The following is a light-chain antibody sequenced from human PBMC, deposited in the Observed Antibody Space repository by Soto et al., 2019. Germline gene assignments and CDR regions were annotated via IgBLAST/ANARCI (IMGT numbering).Light chain of an antibody. CDR2: NDS. Sequence: QSVLTQPPSASGTPGQRVTISCSGSSSNTGGNTVNWYQQLPGTAPRLIIYNDSQRPSGVPDRFSASKSGTSASLAISGLQSEDEADYYCASWDASLSLLYVFGTGTKVTVL. CDR1: SSNTGGNT. J-gene: IGLJ1*01. V-gene: IGLV1-44*01. CDR3: ASWDASLSLLYV.